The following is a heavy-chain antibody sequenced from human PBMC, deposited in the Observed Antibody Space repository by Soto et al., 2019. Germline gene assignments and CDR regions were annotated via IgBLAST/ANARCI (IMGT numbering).Heavy chain of an antibody. D-gene: IGHD3-9*01. CDR2: VYYSGTT. CDR1: GGSASNKTYY. J-gene: IGHJ4*02. CDR3: ARTTAVPNTLRSRYFFDF. Sequence: SETLSLTCSVSGGSASNKTYYWSWIRQPPGKRLEWIGYVYYSGTTNYNPSLKSRVTISIDMSKNQFSLRLSSVTAADTALYYCARTTAVPNTLRSRYFFDFWGQGTLVTVSS. V-gene: IGHV4-61*01.